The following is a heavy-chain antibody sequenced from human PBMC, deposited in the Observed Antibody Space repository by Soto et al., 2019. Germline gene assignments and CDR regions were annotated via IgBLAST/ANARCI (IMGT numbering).Heavy chain of an antibody. Sequence: ESGGGVVPPGRSLRLSCAASGFTFSSYGMQWVRQAPGKGLEWVAVISYDGTNKYYADSVKGRFTISRDNSKNTLYLQMNSLRPEDTAVYYCAKGGSGWYSLDYWGQGTLVTVSS. CDR1: GFTFSSYG. J-gene: IGHJ4*02. V-gene: IGHV3-30*18. CDR3: AKGGSGWYSLDY. CDR2: ISYDGTNK. D-gene: IGHD6-19*01.